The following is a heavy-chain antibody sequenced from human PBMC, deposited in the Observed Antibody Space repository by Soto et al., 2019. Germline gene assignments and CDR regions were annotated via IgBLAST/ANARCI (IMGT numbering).Heavy chain of an antibody. V-gene: IGHV3-33*01. CDR2: IWYDGSNN. D-gene: IGHD3-22*01. J-gene: IGHJ3*01. CDR1: GFTFSSYA. CDR3: ARGPHYESRRYNVVGL. Sequence: QVQLVQSGGGVVQPGRSLRLSCAASGFTFSSYAMHWVRQAPGKGLEWVADIWYDGSNNYYADSVKGRFTISRDNSKTTLYLEMNSMRAEDTAVDSCARGPHYESRRYNVVGLWGQGTMVTVSS.